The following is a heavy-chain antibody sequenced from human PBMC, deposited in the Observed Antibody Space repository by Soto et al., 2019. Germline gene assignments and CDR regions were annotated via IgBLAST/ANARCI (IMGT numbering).Heavy chain of an antibody. J-gene: IGHJ6*02. D-gene: IGHD3-10*01. Sequence: SETLSLTCTVSGGSISSGGYYWSWIRQHPGKGLEWIGYIYYSGSTYYNPSLKSRVTISVDTSKNQFSLKLSSVTAADTAVYYCARARYGSGSYPDSIHKYYYYYGMDVWGQGTTVTVSS. CDR2: IYYSGST. CDR1: GGSISSGGYY. V-gene: IGHV4-31*03. CDR3: ARARYGSGSYPDSIHKYYYYYGMDV.